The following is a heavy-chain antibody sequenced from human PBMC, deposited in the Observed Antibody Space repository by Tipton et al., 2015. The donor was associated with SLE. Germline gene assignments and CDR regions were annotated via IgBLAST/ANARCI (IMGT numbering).Heavy chain of an antibody. J-gene: IGHJ4*02. D-gene: IGHD1-1*01. CDR2: IYHSGST. CDR1: GGSISRGSYY. CDR3: ARAGRAWNLFDY. Sequence: TLSLTCTVSGGSISRGSYYWSWIRQPAGKGLEWIGSIYHSGSTYYNPSLKSRVTISVDTSKNQFSLKLSSVTAADTAVYYCARAGRAWNLFDYWGQGTLVTVSS. V-gene: IGHV4-61*02.